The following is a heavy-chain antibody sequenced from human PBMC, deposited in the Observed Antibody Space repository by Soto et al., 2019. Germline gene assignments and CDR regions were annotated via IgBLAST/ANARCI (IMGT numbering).Heavy chain of an antibody. V-gene: IGHV1-69*12. D-gene: IGHD1-26*01. J-gene: IGHJ6*02. Sequence: QVQLVQSGAEVKKPGSSVKVSCKASGGTFSSYAISWVRQAPGQGPEWMGGIIPIFGTADYAQKFQGRATITADESTSTAYMELSSLKYEDTAVYYCAGHGSDIPGYYYGMDVWGQGTTVTVSS. CDR1: GGTFSSYA. CDR3: AGHGSDIPGYYYGMDV. CDR2: IIPIFGTA.